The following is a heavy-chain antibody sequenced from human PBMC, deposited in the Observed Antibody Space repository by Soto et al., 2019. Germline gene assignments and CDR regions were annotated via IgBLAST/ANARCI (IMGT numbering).Heavy chain of an antibody. Sequence: EVQLLESGGGLVQPGGSLRLSCAASGFTFSTYTMSWVRQAPGKGLEWVSAISGSGGSTSSADSVKGRFTISRDNSKNTVYLQMNSLRADDTAVYYCAKTGNSGTFSRPYLHRWGQGTLVTVSS. D-gene: IGHD1-26*01. CDR2: ISGSGGST. V-gene: IGHV3-23*01. CDR3: AKTGNSGTFSRPYLHR. CDR1: GFTFSTYT. J-gene: IGHJ5*02.